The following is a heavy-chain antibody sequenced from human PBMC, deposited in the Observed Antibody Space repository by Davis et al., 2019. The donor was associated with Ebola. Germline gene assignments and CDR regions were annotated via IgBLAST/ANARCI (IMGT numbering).Heavy chain of an antibody. CDR1: GLIFDDYA. J-gene: IGHJ5*02. Sequence: PGGSLRLSCGSSGLIFDDYAMHWFRQAPGKGLEWVSGITLNSGTTAYADSVKGRFTISRDNAKDSLYLQMNSLRTEDTAFYYCAKDFYGSGSYIDAWGQGTLVAVSS. CDR2: ITLNSGTT. CDR3: AKDFYGSGSYIDA. V-gene: IGHV3-9*01. D-gene: IGHD3-10*01.